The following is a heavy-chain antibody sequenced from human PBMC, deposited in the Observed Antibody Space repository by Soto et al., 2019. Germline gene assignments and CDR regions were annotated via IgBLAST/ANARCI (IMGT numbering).Heavy chain of an antibody. V-gene: IGHV3-30*18. CDR1: GFTFSSYG. J-gene: IGHJ6*03. CDR2: ISYDGSNK. D-gene: IGHD2-21*02. CDR3: AKDPFVTPYYYYYYMDV. Sequence: QVQLVESGGGVVQPGRSLRLSCAASGFTFSSYGMHWVRQAPGKGLEWVAVISYDGSNKYYAGSVKGRFTISRDNSKNTLYLQMNSLRAEDTAVYYCAKDPFVTPYYYYYYMDVWGKGTTVTVSS.